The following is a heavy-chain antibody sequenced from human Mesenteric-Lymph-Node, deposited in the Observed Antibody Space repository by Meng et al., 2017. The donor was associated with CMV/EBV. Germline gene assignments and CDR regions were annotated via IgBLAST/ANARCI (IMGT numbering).Heavy chain of an antibody. CDR2: INHIGSA. Sequence: LSLPGAVYCESFSGYYWTLIRQPPEKGLEWIGDINHIGSATYNPSLKSRVTISIDTSKNQFSLKLNSVTAADTAVYYCGRGLLDVYWGQGTLVTVSS. CDR1: CESFSGYY. J-gene: IGHJ4*02. CDR3: GRGLLDVY. V-gene: IGHV4-34*01.